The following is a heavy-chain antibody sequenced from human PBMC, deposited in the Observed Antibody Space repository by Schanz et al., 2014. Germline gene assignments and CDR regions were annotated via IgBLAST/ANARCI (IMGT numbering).Heavy chain of an antibody. V-gene: IGHV3-33*08. CDR2: ISYDGSSK. D-gene: IGHD5-12*01. J-gene: IGHJ6*03. CDR3: ARVDSGYDSHLYYYYYYMDV. Sequence: QVFLAESGGGVVQPGRSLRLSCAASGFTFSQYGMHWVRQAPGKGLEWVALISYDGSSKNHADSVKGRFTISRDNAKNSLYLQMNSLRAEDTAVYYCARVDSGYDSHLYYYYYYMDVWGKGTTVTVSS. CDR1: GFTFSQYG.